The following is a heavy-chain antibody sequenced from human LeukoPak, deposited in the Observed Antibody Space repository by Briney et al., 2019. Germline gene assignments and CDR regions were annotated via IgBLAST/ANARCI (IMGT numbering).Heavy chain of an antibody. J-gene: IGHJ3*02. Sequence: PGGSLRLSCAASGFTFSNAWMSWVRQAPGKGLEWVGRIKSKTDGGTTDYAAPVKGRFTISRDDSKNTLYLQMNSLKTEDTAVYYCTTDHYYGSGSRFDAFDIWGQGTMVTVSS. CDR2: IKSKTDGGTT. CDR3: TTDHYYGSGSRFDAFDI. CDR1: GFTFSNAW. V-gene: IGHV3-15*01. D-gene: IGHD3-10*01.